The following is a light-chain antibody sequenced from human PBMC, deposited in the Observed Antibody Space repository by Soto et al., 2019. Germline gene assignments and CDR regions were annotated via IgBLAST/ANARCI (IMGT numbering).Light chain of an antibody. Sequence: EIMMTQSPANVSVFPGERATLSCRASQSIDSDLAWYQLKPGHVPRLLIYGASTRATGVPARFSGSGSGTEFTLTIISLQSDDFAVYYCQQYSHWRTFGPGTKVEIK. J-gene: IGKJ1*01. CDR3: QQYSHWRT. CDR1: QSIDSD. CDR2: GAS. V-gene: IGKV3-15*01.